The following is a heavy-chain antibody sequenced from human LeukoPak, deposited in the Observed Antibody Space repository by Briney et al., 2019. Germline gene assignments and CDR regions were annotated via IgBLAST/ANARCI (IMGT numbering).Heavy chain of an antibody. CDR3: AKLGGYSGYDPRIAAAGYFDY. D-gene: IGHD5-12*01. Sequence: PGGSLRLSCAASGFTFSSHGMHWVRQAPGKGLEWVAFIRYDGSNKYYADSMKGRFTISRDNSKNTLYLQMNSLRAEDTAVYYCAKLGGYSGYDPRIAAAGYFDYWGQGTLVTVSS. CDR1: GFTFSSHG. CDR2: IRYDGSNK. J-gene: IGHJ4*02. V-gene: IGHV3-30*02.